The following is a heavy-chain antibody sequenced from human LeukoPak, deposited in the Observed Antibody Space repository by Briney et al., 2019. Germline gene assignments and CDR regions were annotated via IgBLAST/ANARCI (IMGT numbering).Heavy chain of an antibody. Sequence: ASVKVSCKASGYTFTGYYMYWVRQAPEQGLEWMGGINPNSGGTNYAQKFQGRVTMTRDTSISTAYMELSRLRSDDTAVYYCARASIRCSGGSCYRYWGQGTLVTVSS. CDR3: ARASIRCSGGSCYRY. V-gene: IGHV1-2*02. CDR2: INPNSGGT. J-gene: IGHJ4*02. CDR1: GYTFTGYY. D-gene: IGHD2-15*01.